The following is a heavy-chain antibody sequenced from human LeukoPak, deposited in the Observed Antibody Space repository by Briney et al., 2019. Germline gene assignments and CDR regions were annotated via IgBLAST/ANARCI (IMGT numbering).Heavy chain of an antibody. CDR2: IIPIFGTA. J-gene: IGHJ6*03. CDR3: ARVNCSSTSCYSSLYYYYYMDV. CDR1: GGTFSSYA. Sequence: GSSVNVSCKASGGTFSSYAISWVRQAPGQGLEWMGWIIPIFGTANYAQKFQGRVTITADESTSTAYMELSSLRSEDTAVYYCARVNCSSTSCYSSLYYYYYMDVWGKGTTVTVSS. V-gene: IGHV1-69*01. D-gene: IGHD2-2*01.